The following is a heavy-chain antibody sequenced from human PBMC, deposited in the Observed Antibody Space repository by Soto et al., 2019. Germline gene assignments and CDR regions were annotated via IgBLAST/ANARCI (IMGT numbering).Heavy chain of an antibody. V-gene: IGHV3-30*18. CDR1: GFTFRHYG. CDR3: AKENQHLVHDY. CDR2: ISHDGSDK. D-gene: IGHD6-13*01. J-gene: IGHJ4*02. Sequence: GGSLRLYCAACGFTFRHYGMHWVQQASGKGLEWVAVISHDGSDKYYADSMKGRFIISRDNSENTLFLNMNSLKPEDTAVYYCAKENQHLVHDYWGQGTLVTVSS.